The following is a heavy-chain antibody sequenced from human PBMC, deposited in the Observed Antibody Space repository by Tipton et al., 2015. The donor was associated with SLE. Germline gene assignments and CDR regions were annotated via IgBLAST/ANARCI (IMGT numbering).Heavy chain of an antibody. V-gene: IGHV4-59*01. CDR1: GGSISSYY. Sequence: TLSLTCTVSGGSISSYYWSWIRQPPGKGLEWIGYIYYSGSTNYNPSLKSRVTISVDTSKNQFSLNLSSVTAADTAVYYCARDGGYYDSSGSLAFDIWGQGTMVTVSS. J-gene: IGHJ3*02. CDR2: IYYSGST. CDR3: ARDGGYYDSSGSLAFDI. D-gene: IGHD3-22*01.